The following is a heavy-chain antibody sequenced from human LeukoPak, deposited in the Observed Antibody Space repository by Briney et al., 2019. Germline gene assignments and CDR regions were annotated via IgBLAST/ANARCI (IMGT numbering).Heavy chain of an antibody. Sequence: SETLSLTCTISGGSVYTSDYYWGWVRQPPGKGPEWIGDIYYTGKTNYNPSLKSRVSILIDTSKNQFSLKLTSVTAADTAVYYCARVFDSWGQGTLVTVSS. J-gene: IGHJ4*02. CDR3: ARVFDS. V-gene: IGHV4-39*07. CDR2: IYYTGKT. CDR1: GGSVYTSDYY.